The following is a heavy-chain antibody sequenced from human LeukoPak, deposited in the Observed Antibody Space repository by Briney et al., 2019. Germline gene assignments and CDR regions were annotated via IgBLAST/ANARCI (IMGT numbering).Heavy chain of an antibody. CDR2: IKNKKDGGTT. J-gene: IGHJ4*02. CDR3: TTDDYI. V-gene: IGHV3-15*01. D-gene: IGHD3-16*01. CDR1: GFTFSNAW. Sequence: GGSLRLSCAASGFTFSNAWMTWVRQAPGKGLEWVGRIKNKKDGGTTDYAAPVKGRFTISRDDSKSTLYLEMNSLKIEDTAMYYCTTDDYIWGQGTLVTVSS.